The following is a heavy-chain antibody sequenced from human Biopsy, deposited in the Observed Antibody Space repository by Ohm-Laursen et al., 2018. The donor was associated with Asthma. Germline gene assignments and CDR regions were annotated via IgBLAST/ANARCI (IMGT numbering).Heavy chain of an antibody. J-gene: IGHJ2*01. D-gene: IGHD4-11*01. CDR2: THHSGYT. Sequence: PGTLSLTCTVSGVSIRSYYWTWIRQTPGKGLEWLGDTHHSGYTNYNPSLSSRLTLSVDTSKNQFSLRLTSVTAADTAVYYCAREVGTTYVDDVIRYFDLWGRGTLVTVSS. V-gene: IGHV4-59*01. CDR1: GVSIRSYY. CDR3: AREVGTTYVDDVIRYFDL.